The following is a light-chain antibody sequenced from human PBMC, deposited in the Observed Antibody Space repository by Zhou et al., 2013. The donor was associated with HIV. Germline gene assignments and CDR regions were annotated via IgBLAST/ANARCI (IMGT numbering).Light chain of an antibody. Sequence: GDRVTITCRASQGISSALAWYQQKPGKAPKLLIYDASSLESGVPSRFSGSGSGTEFTLTISSLQSEDFATYYCQQYDTLSSFGQGTKLEIK. CDR3: QQYDTLSS. V-gene: IGKV1-13*02. CDR1: QGISSA. CDR2: DAS. J-gene: IGKJ2*04.